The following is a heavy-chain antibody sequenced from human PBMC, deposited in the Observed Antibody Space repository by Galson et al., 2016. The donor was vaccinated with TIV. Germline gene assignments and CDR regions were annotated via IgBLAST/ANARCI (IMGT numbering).Heavy chain of an antibody. CDR3: AKDKPTMIVGSGAFGN. D-gene: IGHD3-22*01. CDR2: ISGSGLST. J-gene: IGHJ3*02. Sequence: SLRLSCAASGFTSSNFFMYWVRQAPGKGLEWVSSISGSGLSTNYADSVRGRFTISRDKSQNTIHLQMSSLRAEDTAIYYCAKDKPTMIVGSGAFGNWGQGTVVTVSS. CDR1: GFTSSNFF. V-gene: IGHV3-23*01.